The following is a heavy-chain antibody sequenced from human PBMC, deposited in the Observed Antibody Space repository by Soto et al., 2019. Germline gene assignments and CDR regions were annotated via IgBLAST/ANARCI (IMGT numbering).Heavy chain of an antibody. Sequence: QVQLQESGPGLVKPSQTLSLTCTVSGGSISSGGYYWSWIRQHPGKGLEWIGYIYYSGSTYYNPSRQSRLTMXXDXSXXQFSLTLSSVTAADTAVYYCARAEAHSITPHYYDRWGQGTLVTVSS. J-gene: IGHJ4*02. CDR2: IYYSGST. V-gene: IGHV4-31*03. CDR3: ARAEAHSITPHYYDR. D-gene: IGHD3-10*01. CDR1: GGSISSGGYY.